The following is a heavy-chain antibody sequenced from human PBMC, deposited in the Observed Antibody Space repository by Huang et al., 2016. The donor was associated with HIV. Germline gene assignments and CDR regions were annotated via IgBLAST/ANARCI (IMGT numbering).Heavy chain of an antibody. Sequence: QVQLVQSGAEVKTPGSSVKVSCKASGGTFSKDAISGVRQAPGQGLEGVGGITPMLGTPTYARKFQGRVTITADDSTSTTYVEVSSLRSEDTALYYCARGQLGSYGDYDVLYWGQGTLVTVSS. CDR1: GGTFSKDA. CDR3: ARGQLGSYGDYDVLY. CDR2: ITPMLGTP. J-gene: IGHJ4*02. V-gene: IGHV1-69*13. D-gene: IGHD4-17*01.